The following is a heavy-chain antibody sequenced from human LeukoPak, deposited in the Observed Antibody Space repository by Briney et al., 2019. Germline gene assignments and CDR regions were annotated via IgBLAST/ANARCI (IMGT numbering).Heavy chain of an antibody. CDR1: GYTFTVYY. V-gene: IGHV1-2*02. Sequence: EAAVKVSCKASGYTFTVYYMHWVRQAPGQGLEWMGWINPNSGGTNYAQKFQGRVTITSDTPASTAYMELSSMRSEDMAVYSCARDLYGANSGAFDIWGQGTMVTVSS. D-gene: IGHD4-23*01. CDR2: INPNSGGT. CDR3: ARDLYGANSGAFDI. J-gene: IGHJ3*02.